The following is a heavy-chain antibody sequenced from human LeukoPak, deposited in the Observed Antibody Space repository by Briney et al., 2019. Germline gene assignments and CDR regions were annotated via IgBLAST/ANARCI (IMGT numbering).Heavy chain of an antibody. D-gene: IGHD3-22*01. V-gene: IGHV1-2*02. CDR3: ARDKRPLGYYYDSSGYGY. CDR2: INPNSGGT. Sequence: ASVKVSCKASGYTFTGYYMHWVRQAPGRGLEWMGWINPNSGGTNYAQKFQGRVTMTRDTSISTAYMELSRLRSDDTAVYYCARDKRPLGYYYDSSGYGYWGQGTLVTVSS. CDR1: GYTFTGYY. J-gene: IGHJ4*02.